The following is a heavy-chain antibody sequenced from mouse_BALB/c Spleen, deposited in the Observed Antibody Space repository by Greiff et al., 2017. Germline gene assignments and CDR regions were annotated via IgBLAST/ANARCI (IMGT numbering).Heavy chain of an antibody. J-gene: IGHJ4*01. V-gene: IGHV5-17*02. CDR2: ISSGSSTI. CDR1: GFTFSSFG. Sequence: EVKLVESGGGLVKPGGSLKLSCAASGFTFSSFGMHWVRQAPEKGLEWVAYISSGSSTIYYADTVKGRFTISRDNPKNTLFLQMTSLRSEDTAMYYCARSVVARDYAMDYWGQGTSVTVSS. D-gene: IGHD1-1*01. CDR3: ARSVVARDYAMDY.